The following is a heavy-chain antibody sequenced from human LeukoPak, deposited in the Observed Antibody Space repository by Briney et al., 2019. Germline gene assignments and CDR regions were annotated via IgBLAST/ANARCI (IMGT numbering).Heavy chain of an antibody. CDR1: GFSFDDYG. D-gene: IGHD1-26*01. V-gene: IGHV3-20*04. CDR3: ARDLGGRSYPVYFDY. J-gene: IGHJ4*02. Sequence: PGGSLRLSCAASGFSFDDYGMSWVRQAPGKGLEWLSGINWKTGATGYSDSVKGRFTISRDNAKNSLYLQMNSLRAEDTAVYYCARDLGGRSYPVYFDYWGQGTLVTVSS. CDR2: INWKTGAT.